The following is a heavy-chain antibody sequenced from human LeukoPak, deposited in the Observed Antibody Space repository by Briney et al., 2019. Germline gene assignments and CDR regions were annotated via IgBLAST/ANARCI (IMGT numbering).Heavy chain of an antibody. Sequence: PGGSLRLSCAASGFTFSSYSMNWVRQAPGKGLEWVSSISSSGSFIYYADSVKGRLTTSRDNVQNSVYLQMHSLRADDTAIYYCVRDTYRTAVAGSSGLGYWGQGTLVTVSS. D-gene: IGHD6-19*01. V-gene: IGHV3-21*01. CDR1: GFTFSSYS. J-gene: IGHJ4*02. CDR3: VRDTYRTAVAGSSGLGY. CDR2: ISSSGSFI.